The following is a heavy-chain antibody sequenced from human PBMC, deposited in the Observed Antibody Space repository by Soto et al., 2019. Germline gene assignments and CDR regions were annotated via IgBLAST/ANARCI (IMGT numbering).Heavy chain of an antibody. J-gene: IGHJ4*02. CDR3: ARHFPGATGTTYPFDY. Sequence: PSETLSLTCTVSGGSISSSSYYWGWIRQPPGKGLEWIGSIYYSGSTYYNPSLKSRVTISVDTSKNQFSLKLSSVTAADTAVYYCARHFPGATGTTYPFDYWGQGTLVTVSS. CDR1: GGSISSSSYY. CDR2: IYYSGST. D-gene: IGHD1-7*01. V-gene: IGHV4-39*01.